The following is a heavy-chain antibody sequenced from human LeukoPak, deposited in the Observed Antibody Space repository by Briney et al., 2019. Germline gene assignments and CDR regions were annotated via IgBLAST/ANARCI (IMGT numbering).Heavy chain of an antibody. J-gene: IGHJ4*02. CDR1: SGSFSGYY. CDR3: ARPDSSGSPFDY. V-gene: IGHV4-34*01. Sequence: PSETLSLTCAVYSGSFSGYYWSWIRQPPGKGLEWIGEINHSGSTNYNPSLKSRVTISVDTSKNQFSLKLSSVTAADTAVYYCARPDSSGSPFDYWGQGTLVTVSS. CDR2: INHSGST. D-gene: IGHD3-10*01.